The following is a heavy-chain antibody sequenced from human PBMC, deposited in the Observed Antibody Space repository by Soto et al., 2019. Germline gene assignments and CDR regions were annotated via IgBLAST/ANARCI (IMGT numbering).Heavy chain of an antibody. V-gene: IGHV4-59*01. D-gene: IGHD3-16*01. CDR1: GGSISTYY. Sequence: QVQLQESGPGLVKPSETLSLTCNVSGGSISTYYWSWIRQSPGKGLEWIGHIYYSGSTTYNLSLKSRVVMLVDPSKNQFSLKLDSVTAADTAMYFCARGTGAYSEFDLWGQGILVTVSS. J-gene: IGHJ4*02. CDR3: ARGTGAYSEFDL. CDR2: IYYSGST.